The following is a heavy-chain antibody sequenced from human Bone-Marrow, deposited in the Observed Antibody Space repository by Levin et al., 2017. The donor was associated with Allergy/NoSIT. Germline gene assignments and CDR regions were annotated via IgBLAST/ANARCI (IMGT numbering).Heavy chain of an antibody. CDR1: GGSITSSSHY. Sequence: GSLRLSCNVSGGSITSSSHYWAWIRQSPGGGREWIGSIYDSGRTYYKPSLKSRVTISVDTSKNQFSLKLRSVTATDTATYYCARHDRWADIEPLFDPWGQGTRVTVSS. V-gene: IGHV4-39*01. J-gene: IGHJ5*02. D-gene: IGHD6-13*01. CDR2: IYDSGRT. CDR3: ARHDRWADIEPLFDP.